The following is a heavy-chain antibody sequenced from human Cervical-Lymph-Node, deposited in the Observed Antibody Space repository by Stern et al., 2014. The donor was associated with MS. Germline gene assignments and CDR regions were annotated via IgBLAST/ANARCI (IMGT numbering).Heavy chain of an antibody. CDR1: GYIFTDYY. J-gene: IGHJ4*01. CDR2: INPNSGVT. CDR3: ARGSGTAYDLRGDY. Sequence: QVQLVQSGAEARAPGASMKVSCKASGYIFTDYYLHWVRQAPGQGLEWLGWINPNSGVTNYAQNFQGRVTMTRDTSISTADMELRWLGSADTAVYYCARGSGTAYDLRGDYWGQGTLVIVSS. V-gene: IGHV1-2*02. D-gene: IGHD3-3*01.